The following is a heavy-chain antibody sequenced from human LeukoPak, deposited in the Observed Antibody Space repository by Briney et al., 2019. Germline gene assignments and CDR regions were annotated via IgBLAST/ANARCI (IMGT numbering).Heavy chain of an antibody. D-gene: IGHD2-8*01. CDR1: GFTFISYA. CDR3: ARDYSVYAITGWFDP. J-gene: IGHJ5*02. CDR2: ISYDGSNK. V-gene: IGHV3-30-3*01. Sequence: PGGSLTLSYAASGFTFISYAMHWVRQAPGKGLEWVAVISYDGSNKYYADSVKGRFTISRDNSKNTLYLQMNSLRAEDTAVYYCARDYSVYAITGWFDPWGQGTLVTVSS.